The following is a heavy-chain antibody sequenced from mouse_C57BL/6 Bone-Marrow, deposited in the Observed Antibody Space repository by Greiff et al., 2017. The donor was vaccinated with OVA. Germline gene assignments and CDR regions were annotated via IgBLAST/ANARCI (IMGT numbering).Heavy chain of an antibody. CDR2: ILPGSGST. Sequence: QVQLQQSGAELMKPGASVKLSCKATGYTFTGYWIEWVKQRPGHGLEWIGEILPGSGSTNSNEKFKGQATFTVDPSSNTAYMQLSSLTTEDSALYYCARIYYCSSYRSFDVWGTGTSVTVSS. CDR1: GYTFTGYW. CDR3: ARIYYCSSYRSFDV. V-gene: IGHV1-9*01. D-gene: IGHD1-1*01. J-gene: IGHJ1*03.